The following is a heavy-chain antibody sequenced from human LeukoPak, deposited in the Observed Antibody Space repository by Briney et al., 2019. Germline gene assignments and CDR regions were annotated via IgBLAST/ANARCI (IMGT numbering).Heavy chain of an antibody. CDR2: IKEDGSAK. CDR1: GFTFKSAW. J-gene: IGHJ4*02. Sequence: GGSLRLSCAASGFTFKSAWMTWVRQAPGKGLECVANIKEDGSAKNYLDSVKGRFTISRDNTKNSLYLQMNSLRVEDTAVYYCARDWGDGYNLVGYYFDYWGQGTLVTVSS. D-gene: IGHD5-24*01. CDR3: ARDWGDGYNLVGYYFDY. V-gene: IGHV3-7*01.